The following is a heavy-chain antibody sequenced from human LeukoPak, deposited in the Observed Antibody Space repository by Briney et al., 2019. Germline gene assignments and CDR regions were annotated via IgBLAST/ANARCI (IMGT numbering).Heavy chain of an antibody. Sequence: PSETLSLTCTVSGGSISSGSYHWSWIRQHPGKGLEWIGYIYYSGSTYYNSSLKSRVTISVDTSKNQFSLKLSSVTAADTAVYYCARAAEYSSGWYLFDYWGQGILVTVSA. D-gene: IGHD6-19*01. CDR3: ARAAEYSSGWYLFDY. V-gene: IGHV4-31*03. CDR1: GGSISSGSYH. CDR2: IYYSGST. J-gene: IGHJ4*02.